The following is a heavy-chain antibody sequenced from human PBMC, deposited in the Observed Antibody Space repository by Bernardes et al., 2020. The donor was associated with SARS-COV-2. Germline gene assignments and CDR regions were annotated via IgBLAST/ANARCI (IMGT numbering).Heavy chain of an antibody. J-gene: IGHJ4*02. CDR2: IKRKTDGGTT. D-gene: IGHD3-22*01. V-gene: IGHV3-15*07. CDR3: TTGAEIYYDSSGFSYYFDF. Sequence: GVSLRLSCAASGFTFSNAWMNWVRQAPGKGLEWVGHIKRKTDGGTTDYAAPVKGRFTISGDDSKNTMYLQMNSLKTEDTAVYYCTTGAEIYYDSSGFSYYFDFWGQGTLVTVSS. CDR1: GFTFSNAW.